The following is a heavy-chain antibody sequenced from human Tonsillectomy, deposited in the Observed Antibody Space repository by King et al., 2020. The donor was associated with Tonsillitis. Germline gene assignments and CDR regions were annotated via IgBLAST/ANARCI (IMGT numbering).Heavy chain of an antibody. D-gene: IGHD3-22*01. Sequence: EVQLVESGGGLVQPGRSLRLSCAASGFTFDDYAMHWVRQAPGKGLEWVSGISWNSGSIGYADSVKGRFTISRDNAKNSLYLQMNSLRAEDTALYYCAKDSCSTYYYDSSGYLLIPPCYYYGMDVWGQGTTVTVSS. CDR3: AKDSCSTYYYDSSGYLLIPPCYYYGMDV. J-gene: IGHJ6*02. CDR2: ISWNSGSI. CDR1: GFTFDDYA. V-gene: IGHV3-9*01.